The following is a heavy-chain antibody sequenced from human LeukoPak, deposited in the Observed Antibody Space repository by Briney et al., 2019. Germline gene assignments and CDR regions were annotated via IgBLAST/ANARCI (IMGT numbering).Heavy chain of an antibody. V-gene: IGHV3-21*01. Sequence: GGSLRLSCAASGFTFSSYSMNWVRQAPGKGLERVSSITSSGRYIYYADSVKGRSTISSENSENSLYLQMDSLTAEDTAVYYCTRKGSQWDFLVDYWGQGTRVAVSP. J-gene: IGHJ4*02. D-gene: IGHD2/OR15-2a*01. CDR1: GFTFSSYS. CDR2: ITSSGRYI. CDR3: TRKGSQWDFLVDY.